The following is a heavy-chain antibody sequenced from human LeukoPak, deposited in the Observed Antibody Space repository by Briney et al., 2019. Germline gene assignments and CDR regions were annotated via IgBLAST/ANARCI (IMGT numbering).Heavy chain of an antibody. CDR3: ATVSY. CDR2: VDPEDGET. Sequence: ASVKVSCKASGGTFSSYAISWVRQAPGQGLEWMGGVDPEDGETVYAQKFQGRVTMTEDTSTDTAYMELSSLRSEDTAVYYCATVSYWGQGTLVTVSS. J-gene: IGHJ4*02. CDR1: GGTFSSYA. V-gene: IGHV1-24*01.